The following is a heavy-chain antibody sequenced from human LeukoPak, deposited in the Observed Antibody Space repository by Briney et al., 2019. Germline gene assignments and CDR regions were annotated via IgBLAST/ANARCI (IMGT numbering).Heavy chain of an antibody. V-gene: IGHV3-23*01. D-gene: IGHD4-23*01. CDR3: ALARYGGNSDLDY. J-gene: IGHJ4*02. CDR2: ISGSGGST. CDR1: GFTFSSYA. Sequence: GGSLRLSCAASGFTFSSYAMSWVRQAPGKGLEWVSAISGSGGSTYYADSVKGRFTISRDNAKNTLYLQMNSLRAEDTAVYYCALARYGGNSDLDYWGQGTLVTVSS.